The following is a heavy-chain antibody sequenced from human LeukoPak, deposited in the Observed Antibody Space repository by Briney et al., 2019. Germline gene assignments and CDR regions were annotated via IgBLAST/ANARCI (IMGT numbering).Heavy chain of an antibody. CDR1: GYTFTANY. V-gene: IGHV1-2*02. J-gene: IGHJ5*02. D-gene: IGHD6-13*01. CDR2: INPNSAAT. CDR3: ARGVGSSWFAD. Sequence: ASVKVSCKASGYTFTANYIHWVRQAPGQGLEWMGWINPNSAATSYAQNFEGRVTMTRDTSMTTHYMELSRLTSDDTAVYYCARGVGSSWFADWGQGPLVTVSS.